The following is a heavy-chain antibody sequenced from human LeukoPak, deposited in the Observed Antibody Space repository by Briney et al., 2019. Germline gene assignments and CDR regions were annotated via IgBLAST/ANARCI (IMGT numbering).Heavy chain of an antibody. V-gene: IGHV4-39*01. D-gene: IGHD4/OR15-4a*01. CDR3: ATTGADY. CDR2: IYYSGST. Sequence: SETLSLTCTVSGGSISSSSYYWGWIRQPPGKGLEWIGSIYYSGSTYYNPSLKSRVTISVDTSKNQFSLKLSSVTAADTAVYYCATTGADYWGQGTLVTVSS. CDR1: GGSISSSSYY. J-gene: IGHJ4*02.